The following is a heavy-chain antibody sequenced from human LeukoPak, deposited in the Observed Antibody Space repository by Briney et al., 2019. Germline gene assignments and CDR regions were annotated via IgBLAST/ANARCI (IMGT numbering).Heavy chain of an antibody. CDR2: IWNDGSNK. D-gene: IGHD5-24*01. J-gene: IGHJ5*02. V-gene: IGHV3-33*01. CDR3: ARENRGWLQFFDP. CDR1: GFTFSSYG. Sequence: GGSLRLSCAASGFTFSSYGMHWVRQAPGKGLEWVAVIWNDGSNKYYADSVKGRFTISRDNSKNTLYLQMNSLRAEDTAVYYCARENRGWLQFFDPWGQGTLVTVSS.